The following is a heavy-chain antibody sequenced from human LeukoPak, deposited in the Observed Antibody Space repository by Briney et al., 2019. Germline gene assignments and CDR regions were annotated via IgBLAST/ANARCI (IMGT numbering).Heavy chain of an antibody. Sequence: GASVKVSCKASGYTFTSYYMHWVRQAPGQGLEGMGIINPSGGSTSYAQKFQGRVTMTRDTSTSTVYMELSSLRSEDTAVYYCARDVDTAMVKEGFDYWGQGTLVTVSS. CDR3: ARDVDTAMVKEGFDY. CDR1: GYTFTSYY. CDR2: INPSGGST. D-gene: IGHD5-18*01. J-gene: IGHJ4*02. V-gene: IGHV1-46*01.